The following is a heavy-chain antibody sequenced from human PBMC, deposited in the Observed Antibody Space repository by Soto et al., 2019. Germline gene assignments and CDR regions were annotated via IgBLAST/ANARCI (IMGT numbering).Heavy chain of an antibody. Sequence: PGGSLRLSXAASGLTFSSSAMTWVRQARGKGPEWVSGISFSGGATYCADSVKGRFTISRDNSKTTLYLQMNSLRAEDTALYYCAKGAMRSFYALDVWGQGTTVTVSS. J-gene: IGHJ6*02. CDR2: ISFSGGAT. D-gene: IGHD2-2*01. V-gene: IGHV3-23*01. CDR1: GLTFSSSA. CDR3: AKGAMRSFYALDV.